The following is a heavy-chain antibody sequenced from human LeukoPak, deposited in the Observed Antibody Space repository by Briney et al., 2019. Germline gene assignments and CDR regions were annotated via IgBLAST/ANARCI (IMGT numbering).Heavy chain of an antibody. CDR2: ISAYNGNT. CDR3: ARDWEAVAGTDLDY. J-gene: IGHJ4*02. V-gene: IGHV1-18*01. CDR1: GYTFTSYG. D-gene: IGHD6-19*01. Sequence: GASVKVSCKASGYTFTSYGISWVRQAPGQGLEWMGWISAYNGNTNYAQKLQGRVTMTTDTSTSTAYMELSRLRSDDTAVYYCARDWEAVAGTDLDYWGQGTLVTVSS.